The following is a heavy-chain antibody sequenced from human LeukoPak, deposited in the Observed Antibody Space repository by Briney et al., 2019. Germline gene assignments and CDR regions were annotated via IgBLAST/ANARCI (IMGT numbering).Heavy chain of an antibody. J-gene: IGHJ4*02. CDR3: TRVGYIDEGIDY. V-gene: IGHV3-7*04. CDR2: IKQDGSKK. D-gene: IGHD5-24*01. Sequence: GGSLRLSCVASGFPFSSYWMTWVRQAPGKGLEWVANIKQDGSKKSYVDSVKGRFTISRDNAKNSLYLQMNSLRAKDTAIYYCTRVGYIDEGIDYWGQGTLVTVSS. CDR1: GFPFSSYW.